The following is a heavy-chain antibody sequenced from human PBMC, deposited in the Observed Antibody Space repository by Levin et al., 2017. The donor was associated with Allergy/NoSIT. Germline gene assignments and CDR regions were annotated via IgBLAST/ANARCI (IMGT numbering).Heavy chain of an antibody. CDR2: IIPIFDAT. Sequence: PVASVKVSCKVSGDSFSRHTISWVRQAPGQGLEWMGGIIPIFDATNYAPKFQGRVTITADESVSTAYMEVTSLRSEDTAMYYCARDRSNHDSLYDWGQGTQVTVSS. CDR3: ARDRSNHDSLYD. CDR1: GDSFSRHT. V-gene: IGHV1-69*13. D-gene: IGHD2-8*01. J-gene: IGHJ4*02.